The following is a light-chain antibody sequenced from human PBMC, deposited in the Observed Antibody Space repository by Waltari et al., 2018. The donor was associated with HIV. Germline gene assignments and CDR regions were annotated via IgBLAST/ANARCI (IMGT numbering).Light chain of an antibody. V-gene: IGLV1-47*01. CDR2: RNN. CDR1: SSNIGSNY. Sequence: QSVLTQPPSASGTPGQRVTISCSGSSSNIGSNYVYWYQQLPGTAPKLLIYRNNQLPSVVPDRFSGSKSGTSASLAISGLRSEDEADYYCAAWDDSLSGLWVFGGGTKLTVL. J-gene: IGLJ3*02. CDR3: AAWDDSLSGLWV.